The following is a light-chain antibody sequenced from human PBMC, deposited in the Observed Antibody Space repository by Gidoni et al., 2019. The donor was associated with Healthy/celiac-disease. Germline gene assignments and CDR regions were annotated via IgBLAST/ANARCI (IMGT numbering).Light chain of an antibody. CDR2: GSS. CDR1: QGVSSD. V-gene: IGKV3-15*01. J-gene: IGKJ1*01. CDR3: QQYNSWLSWT. Sequence: EIVMTQSPATLSVSPGESATLSCRASQGVSSDLDWYQQKPGQAPRLLIYGSSTRATGSPARVRCSGSGTDFTRTISSLQAEDFSVDYCQQYNSWLSWTFGQGTKVEIK.